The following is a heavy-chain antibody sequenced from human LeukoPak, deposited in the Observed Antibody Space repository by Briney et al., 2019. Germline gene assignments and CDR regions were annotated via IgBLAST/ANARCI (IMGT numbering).Heavy chain of an antibody. CDR1: GFTFSSYA. J-gene: IGHJ6*02. V-gene: IGHV3-30-3*01. D-gene: IGHD2-15*01. Sequence: GRSLRLSCAASGFTFSSYAMHWVRQAPGKGLGWVAVISYDGSNKYYADSVKGRFTISRDNSKNTLYLQMNSLRAEDTAVYYSARDIAYCSGGSCYSYYYYGMDVWGQGTTVTVSS. CDR3: ARDIAYCSGGSCYSYYYYGMDV. CDR2: ISYDGSNK.